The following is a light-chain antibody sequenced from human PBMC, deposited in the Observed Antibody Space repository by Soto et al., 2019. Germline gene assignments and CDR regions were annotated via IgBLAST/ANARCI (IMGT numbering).Light chain of an antibody. CDR1: SSDVGGYNY. Sequence: QSALTQPASVSGSPGQSITISCTGTSSDVGGYNYVSWYQQHPGKAPKLMIYDVSNRPSGVSNRFSGSKSGNMASLTISGLQAEDEADYSCSSYTSSSVVFGGGTKLTVL. V-gene: IGLV2-14*01. CDR3: SSYTSSSVV. CDR2: DVS. J-gene: IGLJ2*01.